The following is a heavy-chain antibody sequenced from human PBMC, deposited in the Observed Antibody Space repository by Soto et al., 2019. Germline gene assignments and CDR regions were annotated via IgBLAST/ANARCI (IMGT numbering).Heavy chain of an antibody. J-gene: IGHJ4*02. CDR1: GFTFSSYA. Sequence: QVQLVESGGGVVQPGRSLRLSCAASGFTFSSYAVHWVRQAPGKGLEWVAVISYDGSNKYYADSVKGRFTISRDNSKNTLYLQMNSLRAEDTAVYYCARDAGGLRVQYSHFDYWGQGTLVTVSS. CDR2: ISYDGSNK. CDR3: ARDAGGLRVQYSHFDY. D-gene: IGHD5-18*01. V-gene: IGHV3-30-3*01.